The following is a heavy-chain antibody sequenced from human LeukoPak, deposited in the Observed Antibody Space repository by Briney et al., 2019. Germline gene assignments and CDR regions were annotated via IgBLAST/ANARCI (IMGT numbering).Heavy chain of an antibody. CDR2: INPLNGGP. J-gene: IGHJ5*02. V-gene: IGHV1-2*02. CDR3: AREGIKIFGGWAPFDP. D-gene: IGHD3-3*01. CDR1: GYTFTDNY. Sequence: GTSVKVSCKASGYTFTDNYIHWVRQAPGQGLEWMGWINPLNGGPMYAQKFQGRVTMTRDTSLSTAYIELNGLKSDDTAIYYCAREGIKIFGGWAPFDPWGQGTLVTVS.